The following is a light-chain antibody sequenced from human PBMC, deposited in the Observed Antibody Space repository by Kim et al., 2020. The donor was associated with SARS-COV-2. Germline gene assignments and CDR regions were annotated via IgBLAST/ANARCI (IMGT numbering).Light chain of an antibody. J-gene: IGLJ3*02. CDR3: GADHGSGSWV. CDR1: SGYSNYK. CDR2: VGTGGIVG. V-gene: IGLV9-49*01. Sequence: QSVLTQPPSASASLGASVTLTCTLSSGYSNYKVDWYQQRPGKGPRFVMRVGTGGIVGSKGDGIPDRFSVLGSGLNRYLTIKNIQEEDESDYHCGADHGSGSWVFGGGTQLTVL.